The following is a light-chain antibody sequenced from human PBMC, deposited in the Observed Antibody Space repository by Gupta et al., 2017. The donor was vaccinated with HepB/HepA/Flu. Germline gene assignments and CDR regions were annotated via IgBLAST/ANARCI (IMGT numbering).Light chain of an antibody. V-gene: IGKV1-9*01. CDR3: KQLNSYPLT. Sequence: DIQLSHSPSFLSASVGDRVPITCRASQGISSYLAWYQQKPGKAPKLLIYAASNLQSGVPSRFSGSGSGTDFTLTISSLQPEDFATYYCKQLNSYPLTFGGGTKVEIK. J-gene: IGKJ4*01. CDR1: QGISSY. CDR2: AAS.